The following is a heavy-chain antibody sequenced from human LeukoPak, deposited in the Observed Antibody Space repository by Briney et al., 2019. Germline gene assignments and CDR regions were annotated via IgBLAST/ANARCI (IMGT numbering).Heavy chain of an antibody. V-gene: IGHV1-24*01. Sequence: ASVKVSCKVSGYTLSELSIHWVRQAPGKGLEWMGGFDPEDGETIYTQKFQGRVTMTRDTSISTAYMELSRLRSDDTAVYYCARWEGSSSSYFDYWGQGTLVTVSS. CDR1: GYTLSELS. CDR2: FDPEDGET. CDR3: ARWEGSSSSYFDY. J-gene: IGHJ4*02. D-gene: IGHD6-6*01.